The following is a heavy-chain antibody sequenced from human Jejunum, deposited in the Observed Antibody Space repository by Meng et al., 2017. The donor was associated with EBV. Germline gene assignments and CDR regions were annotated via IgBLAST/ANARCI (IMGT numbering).Heavy chain of an antibody. D-gene: IGHD3-10*01. CDR2: INHGGGA. Sequence: LQQWGAGLLKPSESLSLTCAVYGGSFSDYYWTWIRQPPGKGLEWIGEINHGGGAIYNPSLKSRVTISVDTSKNQFSLKLSSVTAADTAVYYCTRLGGYASGTYYPIDPWGQGTLVTVSS. CDR1: GGSFSDYY. J-gene: IGHJ5*02. CDR3: TRLGGYASGTYYPIDP. V-gene: IGHV4-34*01.